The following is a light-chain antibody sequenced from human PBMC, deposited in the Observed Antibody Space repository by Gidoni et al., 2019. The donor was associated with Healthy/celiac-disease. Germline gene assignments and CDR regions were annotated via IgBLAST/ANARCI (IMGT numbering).Light chain of an antibody. V-gene: IGKV3-20*01. J-gene: IGKJ4*01. CDR3: QQYGSSPLT. Sequence: EIVLTQSPGTLSLSPGERATLSCRASQSVSSSYVAWYQQKPGQAPRLLIYDASSGSGTDFTLTISRLGPEDFAVYYCQQYGSSPLTFGGGTKVEIK. CDR2: DAS. CDR1: QSVSSSY.